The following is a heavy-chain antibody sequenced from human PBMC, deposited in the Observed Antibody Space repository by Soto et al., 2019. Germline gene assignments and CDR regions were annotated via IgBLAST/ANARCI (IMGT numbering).Heavy chain of an antibody. V-gene: IGHV4-30-2*01. J-gene: IGHJ5*02. Sequence: SETLSLTCAVSGGSISSGGYSWSWIRQPPGKGLEWIGYIYHSGSTYYNPSLKSRVTISVDRSKNQFSLKLSSVTAADTAVYYCARVAYSSSWYPLASTDLHWFDPWGQGTLVTVSS. D-gene: IGHD6-13*01. CDR2: IYHSGST. CDR3: ARVAYSSSWYPLASTDLHWFDP. CDR1: GGSISSGGYS.